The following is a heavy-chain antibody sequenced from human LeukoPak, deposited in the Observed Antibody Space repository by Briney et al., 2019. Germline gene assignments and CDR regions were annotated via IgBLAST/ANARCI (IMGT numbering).Heavy chain of an antibody. CDR1: GLTFSSNG. J-gene: IGHJ4*02. D-gene: IGHD3-10*01. V-gene: IGHV3-30*02. Sequence: GGSLRLSCAASGLTFSSNGMHWVRQAPGKGLDWVAFIRYDESNEYYADSVKGRFTISRDISKNTVYLQMNNLIAEDTAVYYCAISRGRWEILDYWGQGTLVTVSS. CDR3: AISRGRWEILDY. CDR2: IRYDESNE.